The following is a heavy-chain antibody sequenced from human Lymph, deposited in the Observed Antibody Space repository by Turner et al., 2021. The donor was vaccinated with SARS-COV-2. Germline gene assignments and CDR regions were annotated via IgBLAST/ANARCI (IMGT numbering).Heavy chain of an antibody. D-gene: IGHD1-26*01. V-gene: IGHV3-7*01. J-gene: IGHJ4*02. Sequence: EVQLVESGGGLVQPGGSLRLSCADSGFTFSYYWMSWVSQAPGKGLEWVANIKQDGSEKYYVDSVKGRLTISRDNAKNSLFLQMNSLRAEDTAVYYCARMGSSSWYFDYWGQGTLVTVSS. CDR1: GFTFSYYW. CDR3: ARMGSSSWYFDY. CDR2: IKQDGSEK.